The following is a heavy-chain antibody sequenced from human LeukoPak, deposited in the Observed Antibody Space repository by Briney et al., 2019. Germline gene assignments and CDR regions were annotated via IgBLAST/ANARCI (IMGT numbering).Heavy chain of an antibody. D-gene: IGHD6-19*01. CDR2: INHSGST. J-gene: IGHJ4*02. Sequence: SETLSLTCAVYGGSFSGYYWSWIRQPPGKGLEWIGEINHSGSTNYNPSLKSRGTISVDTSKNQFSLKLSSVTAADTAVYYCARGVRQWLTHWGQGTLITVSS. CDR1: GGSFSGYY. CDR3: ARGVRQWLTH. V-gene: IGHV4-34*01.